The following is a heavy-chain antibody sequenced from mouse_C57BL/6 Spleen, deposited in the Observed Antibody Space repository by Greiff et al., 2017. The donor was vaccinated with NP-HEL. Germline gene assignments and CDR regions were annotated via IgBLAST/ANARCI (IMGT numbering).Heavy chain of an antibody. D-gene: IGHD2-2*01. CDR2: ISSGSSTI. J-gene: IGHJ4*01. V-gene: IGHV5-17*01. CDR1: GFTFSDYG. Sequence: EVKLVESGGGLVKPGGSLKLSCAASGFTFSDYGMHWVRQAPEKGLEWVAYISSGSSTIYYADTVKGRFTISRDNAKNTLFLQMTSLRSEDTAMYYCARDGYEGYAMDYWGQGTSVTVSS. CDR3: ARDGYEGYAMDY.